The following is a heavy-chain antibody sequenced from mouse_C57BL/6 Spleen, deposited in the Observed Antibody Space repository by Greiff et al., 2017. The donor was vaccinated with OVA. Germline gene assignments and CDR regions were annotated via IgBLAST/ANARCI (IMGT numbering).Heavy chain of an antibody. Sequence: EVQLQQSGTVLARPGASVKMSCKTSGYTFTSYWMHWVKQRPGQGLEWIGAIYPGNSDTSYNQKFKGKAKLTAVKSSSTSYMELSSLTDEDFAVYYCTPTGTGYAMGYWGQGTSVTVSS. CDR3: TPTGTGYAMGY. D-gene: IGHD4-1*01. CDR2: IYPGNSDT. J-gene: IGHJ4*01. CDR1: GYTFTSYW. V-gene: IGHV1-5*01.